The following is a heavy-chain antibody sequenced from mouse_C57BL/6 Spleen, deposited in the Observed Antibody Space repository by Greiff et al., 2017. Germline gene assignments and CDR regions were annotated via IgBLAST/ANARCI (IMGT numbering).Heavy chain of an antibody. CDR1: GYTFTSYW. Sequence: QVPLQQPGAELVRPGSSVKLSCKASGYTFTSYWMDWVKQRPGQGLEWIGNIYPSDSETPYNQKFKDKATLTVAKSSSTAYMQLSSLTSEDSAVYYCARGYYGIAMDYWGQGTSVTVSS. CDR2: IYPSDSET. J-gene: IGHJ4*01. V-gene: IGHV1-61*01. D-gene: IGHD1-1*01. CDR3: ARGYYGIAMDY.